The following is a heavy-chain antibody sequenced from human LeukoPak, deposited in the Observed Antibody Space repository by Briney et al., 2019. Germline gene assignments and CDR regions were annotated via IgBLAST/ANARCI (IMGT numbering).Heavy chain of an antibody. CDR1: GFTFSSYW. V-gene: IGHV3-7*03. CDR3: ASAPPYCSSTSCYDY. CDR2: IKQDGSEK. J-gene: IGHJ4*02. Sequence: GGSLRLSCAASGFTFSSYWMSWVRQAPGKGLEWVANIKQDGSEKYYVDSVKGRFTISRDNAKNSLYLQMNSLRAEDTAVCYCASAPPYCSSTSCYDYWGQGTLVTVSS. D-gene: IGHD2-2*01.